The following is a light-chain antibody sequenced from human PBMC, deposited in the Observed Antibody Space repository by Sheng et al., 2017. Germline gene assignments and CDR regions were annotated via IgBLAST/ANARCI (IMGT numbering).Light chain of an antibody. V-gene: IGLV3-9*01. CDR1: NIGNKN. J-gene: IGLJ2*01. CDR2: SDS. CDR3: QVWDSSTVV. Sequence: SYELTQPLSVSVALGQTARITCGGNNIGNKNVHWYQQKPGQAPVLVIYSDSNRPSGIPERLSGSNSGNTATLTISRAQAGDEADYYCQVWDSSTVVFGGGTNLTVL.